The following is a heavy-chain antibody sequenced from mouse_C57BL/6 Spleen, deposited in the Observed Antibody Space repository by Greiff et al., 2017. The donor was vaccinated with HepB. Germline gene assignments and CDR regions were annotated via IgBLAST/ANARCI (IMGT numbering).Heavy chain of an antibody. V-gene: IGHV5-17*01. Sequence: EVKLMESGGGLVKPGGSLKLSCAASGFTFSDYGMHWVRQAPEKGLEWVAYISSGSSTIYYADTVKGRFTISRDNAKNTLFLQMTSLRSEDTAMYYCAREGTSYESFAYWGQGTLVTVSA. CDR3: AREGTSYESFAY. J-gene: IGHJ3*01. CDR1: GFTFSDYG. CDR2: ISSGSSTI. D-gene: IGHD2-12*01.